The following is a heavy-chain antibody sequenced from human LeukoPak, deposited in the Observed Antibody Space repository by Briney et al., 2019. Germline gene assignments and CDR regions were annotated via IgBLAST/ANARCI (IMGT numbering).Heavy chain of an antibody. CDR2: IYYSGTT. CDR3: ARVPGIAAAVDY. V-gene: IGHV4-59*08. CDR1: GGSISSYH. J-gene: IGHJ4*02. Sequence: SETLSLTCTVSGGSISSYHWSWIRQPPGKGLEWIGDIYYSGTTNYKPSLKSRVTISVDTSKNQFSLKLSSVTAADTAVYYCARVPGIAAAVDYWGQGTLVTVSS. D-gene: IGHD6-13*01.